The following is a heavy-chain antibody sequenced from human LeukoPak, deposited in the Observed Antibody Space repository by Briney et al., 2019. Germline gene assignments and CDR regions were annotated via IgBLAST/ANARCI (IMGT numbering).Heavy chain of an antibody. CDR1: GFSFSDYY. J-gene: IGHJ4*02. CDR3: ARGGTGAFDY. Sequence: GGSLRLSCTASGFSFSDYYMSWIRQAPGKGLEWISYISSGSTYISDADSVKGRFTISRDNAKNLLFLQMNSLRVEDTALYYCARGGTGAFDYWGQGILVTVSS. D-gene: IGHD2-8*02. V-gene: IGHV3-11*06. CDR2: ISSGSTYI.